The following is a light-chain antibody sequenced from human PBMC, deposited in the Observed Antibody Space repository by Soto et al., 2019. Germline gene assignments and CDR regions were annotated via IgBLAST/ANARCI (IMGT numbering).Light chain of an antibody. CDR2: GNS. J-gene: IGLJ2*01. CDR3: QSYDSSLSVV. V-gene: IGLV1-40*01. CDR1: SSKIGAGYD. Sequence: SVLTQPPSVSGAPGQRVTISCTGSSSKIGAGYDVHWYQQLPGTAPKLLIYGNSNRPSGVPDRFSGSKSGTSASLAITGLQAEDEADYYCQSYDSSLSVVFGGGTKLTVL.